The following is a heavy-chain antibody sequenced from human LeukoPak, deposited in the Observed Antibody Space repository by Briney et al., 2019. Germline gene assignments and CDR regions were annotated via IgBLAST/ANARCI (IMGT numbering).Heavy chain of an antibody. D-gene: IGHD3-22*01. CDR3: ARDKVYHYDSSGYRLDGFDI. J-gene: IGHJ3*02. CDR2: VDHTGST. V-gene: IGHV4-59*01. Sequence: SETLSLTCSVSDDSITMYYWTWIRQPPGKGLEWIGYVDHTGSTNFNPSLNGRVSISRDTTKNLFSLRLRSVTAADTAVYYCARDKVYHYDSSGYRLDGFDIWGQGRMVIVSS. CDR1: DDSITMYY.